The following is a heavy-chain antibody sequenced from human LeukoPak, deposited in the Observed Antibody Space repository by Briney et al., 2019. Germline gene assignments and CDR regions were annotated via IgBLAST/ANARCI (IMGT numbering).Heavy chain of an antibody. CDR3: AKDLRGYYDSSGYNNWFDP. J-gene: IGHJ5*02. V-gene: IGHV3-23*01. CDR2: ISGSVGST. D-gene: IGHD3-22*01. CDR1: GFTFSSYA. Sequence: GGSLRLSCAASGFTFSSYAMSWVRQAPGKGLEWVSAISGSVGSTYYADSVKGRFTISRDNSKNTLYLQMNSLRAEDTAVYYCAKDLRGYYDSSGYNNWFDPWGQGTLVTVSS.